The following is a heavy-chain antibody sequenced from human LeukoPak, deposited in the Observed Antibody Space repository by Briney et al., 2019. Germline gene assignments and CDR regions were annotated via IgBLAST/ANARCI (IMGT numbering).Heavy chain of an antibody. D-gene: IGHD3-22*01. CDR3: ARAYYDTSGYYYVYFDH. Sequence: GGSLRLSCAASGFTFSNYWMSWVRQAPGKGLEWVANIKHDGSERYYVDSVKGRFTISRDNAKNSLYLQVNSLGAEDTAVYYCARAYYDTSGYYYVYFDHWGQGTLVTVSS. CDR1: GFTFSNYW. J-gene: IGHJ4*02. V-gene: IGHV3-7*01. CDR2: IKHDGSER.